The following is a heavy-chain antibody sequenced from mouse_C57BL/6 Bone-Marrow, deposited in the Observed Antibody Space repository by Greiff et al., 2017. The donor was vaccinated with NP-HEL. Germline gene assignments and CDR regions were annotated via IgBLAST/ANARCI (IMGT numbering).Heavy chain of an antibody. J-gene: IGHJ2*01. CDR3: ARCPRGYYYGSMYLDY. D-gene: IGHD1-1*01. Sequence: QVQLQQPGAELVMPGASVKLSCKASGYTFTSYWMHWVKQRPGQGLEWIGEIDPSDSYTNYNQKFKGKSTLTVDKSSSTAYMQLSSLTSEDSAVYYCARCPRGYYYGSMYLDYWGQGTTLTVSS. CDR2: IDPSDSYT. CDR1: GYTFTSYW. V-gene: IGHV1-69*01.